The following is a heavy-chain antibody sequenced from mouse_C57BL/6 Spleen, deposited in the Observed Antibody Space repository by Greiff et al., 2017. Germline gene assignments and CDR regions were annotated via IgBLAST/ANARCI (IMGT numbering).Heavy chain of an antibody. CDR1: GYTFTSYW. D-gene: IGHD2-12*01. V-gene: IGHV1-69*01. CDR2: IDPSGSYT. J-gene: IGHJ2*01. CDR3: ARGRIRREYYFDD. Sequence: QVLLQQPGAELVMPGASVKLSCKASGYTFTSYWMHWVKQRPGQGLEWIGEIDPSGSYTNYNEKFKGKSTLPVDKSSSTAYMQLSSLTSEDSAVYYCARGRIRREYYFDDWGQGTTLTVSS.